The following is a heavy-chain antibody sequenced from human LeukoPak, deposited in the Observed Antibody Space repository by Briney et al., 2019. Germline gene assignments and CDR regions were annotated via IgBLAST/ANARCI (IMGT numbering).Heavy chain of an antibody. J-gene: IGHJ3*02. CDR1: GFTFSSYA. Sequence: GGSLRLSCAASGFTFSSYAMHWVRQAPGKGLEWVALISYDGSNKNYADSVKGRFTITRDNSKNTLYLQMNSLRVEDTAVYYCARQTIWGQGTMVTVSS. V-gene: IGHV3-30*04. CDR2: ISYDGSNK. CDR3: ARQTI.